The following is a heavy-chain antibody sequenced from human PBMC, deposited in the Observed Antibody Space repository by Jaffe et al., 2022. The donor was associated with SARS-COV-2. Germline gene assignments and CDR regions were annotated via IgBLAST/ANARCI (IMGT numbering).Heavy chain of an antibody. V-gene: IGHV4-34*01. D-gene: IGHD6-13*01. J-gene: IGHJ4*02. CDR3: ARGIAAAGTN. CDR1: GGSFSGYY. Sequence: QVQLQQWGAGLLKPSETLSLTCAVYGGSFSGYYWSWIRQPPGKGLEWIGEINHSGSTNYNPSLKSRVTISVDTSKNQFSLKLSSVTAADTAVYYCARGIAAAGTNWGQGTLVTVSS. CDR2: INHSGST.